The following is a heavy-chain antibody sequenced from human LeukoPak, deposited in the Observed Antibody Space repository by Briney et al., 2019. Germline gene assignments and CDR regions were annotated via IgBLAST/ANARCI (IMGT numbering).Heavy chain of an antibody. Sequence: SETLSLTCTVSGGSISMYYWNWIRQPAGKELEWIGRMYSIGSTDYNPSLRSRVTMSVDTPKDQFFLKLSSVTAADTAVYYCARDPSYSSAYFDIWGQGTMVTVSS. CDR2: MYSIGST. J-gene: IGHJ3*02. V-gene: IGHV4-4*07. CDR3: ARDPSYSSAYFDI. CDR1: GGSISMYY. D-gene: IGHD6-19*01.